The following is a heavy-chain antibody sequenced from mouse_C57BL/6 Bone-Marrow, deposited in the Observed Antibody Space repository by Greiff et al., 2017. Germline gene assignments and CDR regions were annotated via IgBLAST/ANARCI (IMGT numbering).Heavy chain of an antibody. D-gene: IGHD1-1*01. CDR3: ARGDYGSSYWYCDV. V-gene: IGHV1-76*01. J-gene: IGHJ1*03. CDR2: IYPGSGNT. Sequence: VQLMESGAELVRPGASVKLSCKASGYTFTDYYINWVKQRPGQGLEWIARIYPGSGNTYYNEKFKGKATLTAEKSSSTAYMQLSSLTSEDSAVYFCARGDYGSSYWYCDVGGTGTTVTVSA. CDR1: GYTFTDYY.